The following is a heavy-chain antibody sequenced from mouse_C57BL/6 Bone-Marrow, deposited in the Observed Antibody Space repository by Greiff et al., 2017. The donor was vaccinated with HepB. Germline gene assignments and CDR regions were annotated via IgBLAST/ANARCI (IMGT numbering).Heavy chain of an antibody. Sequence: EVKLLESGGGLVQPGESLKLSCESNEYEFPSHDMSWVRKTPEKRLELVAAINSDGGSTYYPDTMERRFIISRDNTKKTLYLQMSSLRSEDTALYYCARPRNYYGSSYYFDYWGQGTTLTVSS. CDR2: INSDGGST. J-gene: IGHJ2*01. CDR3: ARPRNYYGSSYYFDY. CDR1: EYEFPSHD. D-gene: IGHD1-1*01. V-gene: IGHV5-2*01.